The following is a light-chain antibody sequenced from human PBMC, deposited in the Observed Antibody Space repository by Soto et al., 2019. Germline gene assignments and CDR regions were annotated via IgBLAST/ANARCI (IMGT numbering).Light chain of an antibody. CDR2: DVS. Sequence: QSALTQPASVSGSPGQSITISCTGTSSDVGGYDYVSWYQQNPGKAPKLMIYDVSNRPSGVSNRFSGSKSGNTASLTISGLKAEDEADYYCSSYTSSSTRVVFGGGTNVTVL. J-gene: IGLJ2*01. CDR1: SSDVGGYDY. CDR3: SSYTSSSTRVV. V-gene: IGLV2-14*01.